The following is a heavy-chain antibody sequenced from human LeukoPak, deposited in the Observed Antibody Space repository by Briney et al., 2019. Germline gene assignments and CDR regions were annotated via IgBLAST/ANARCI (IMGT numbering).Heavy chain of an antibody. D-gene: IGHD2-15*01. CDR3: AKEGGYCSGGSCYPLQFDY. CDR2: IYYSGTT. V-gene: IGHV4-39*01. CDR1: GDSISSRDYY. Sequence: SETLSLTCTVSGDSISSRDYYWGWLRPPPGKGLEWIGSIYYSGTTYYNPSLKSRVTISVDTSKNQFSLKLSSVTAADTAVYYCAKEGGYCSGGSCYPLQFDYWGQGTLVTVSS. J-gene: IGHJ4*02.